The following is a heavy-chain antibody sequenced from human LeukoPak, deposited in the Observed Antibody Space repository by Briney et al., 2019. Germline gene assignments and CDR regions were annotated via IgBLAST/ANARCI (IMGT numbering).Heavy chain of an antibody. V-gene: IGHV4-59*08. CDR3: ARGYSGSYFDY. CDR2: IYYSGST. D-gene: IGHD1-26*01. CDR1: GGSFSGYY. Sequence: PSETLSLTCAVYGGSFSGYYWSWIRQPPVKGLEWIGYIYYSGSTNYNPSLKSRVTISVDTSKNQFSLKLSSVTAADTAVYYCARGYSGSYFDYWGQGTLVTVSA. J-gene: IGHJ4*02.